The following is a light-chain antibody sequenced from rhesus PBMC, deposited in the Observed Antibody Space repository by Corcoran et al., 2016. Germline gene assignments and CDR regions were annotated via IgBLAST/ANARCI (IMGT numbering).Light chain of an antibody. V-gene: IGKV3-17*02. CDR3: QQESNWSYS. CDR2: DAS. J-gene: IGKJ2*01. CDR1: QSVSSR. Sequence: EIVMTQSPATLSLSPGERATLSCRASQSVSSRLAWYQQKPGQAPRLLIYDASSRVTGIPERFSGSGSGTDFTLTFRSLEPEDVAVYFCQQESNWSYSFGQGTKVEIK.